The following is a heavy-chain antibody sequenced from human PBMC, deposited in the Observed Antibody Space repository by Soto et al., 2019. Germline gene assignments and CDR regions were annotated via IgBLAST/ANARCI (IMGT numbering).Heavy chain of an antibody. J-gene: IGHJ4*02. D-gene: IGHD6-19*01. CDR2: ISSSSAAI. CDR1: GFTLSTYD. V-gene: IGHV3-48*02. Sequence: EVQLVESGGGLVQPGGSLRLSCAASGFTLSTYDMNWVRQAPGKGLQWVAYISSSSAAIVYADSGKGRITISRDNAKNSLYLQMNSLGDEDTAVYYCARGAVAGLYFFDYWGQGILVTVSS. CDR3: ARGAVAGLYFFDY.